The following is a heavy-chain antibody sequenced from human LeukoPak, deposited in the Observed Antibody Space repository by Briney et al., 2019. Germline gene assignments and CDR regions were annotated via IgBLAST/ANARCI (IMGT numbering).Heavy chain of an antibody. CDR3: ARDESGSYSPPGY. J-gene: IGHJ4*02. V-gene: IGHV3-53*01. Sequence: GGSLRLSCAASGFTLSSNYLTWVRQAPGKGLEWVSIIYTSGNTYYADSVKGRFTISRDNSKNTLYLQVNSLRVEDTAVYYCARDESGSYSPPGYWGQGTLVIVSS. CDR2: IYTSGNT. D-gene: IGHD1-26*01. CDR1: GFTLSSNY.